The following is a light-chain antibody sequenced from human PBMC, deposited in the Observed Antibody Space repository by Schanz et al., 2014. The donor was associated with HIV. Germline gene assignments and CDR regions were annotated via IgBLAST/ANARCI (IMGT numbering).Light chain of an antibody. V-gene: IGKV3-15*01. CDR3: QQYNSWPTMYT. Sequence: EIVLTQSPGTLSLSPGERASLSCRASHIVNNRYFAWYKQEHGQPPRLLIYGASTRATGFPVRFSGSGSGTEFTLTISSLQSEDFAVYYCQQYNSWPTMYTFGQGTKLEMK. J-gene: IGKJ2*01. CDR2: GAS. CDR1: HIVNNRY.